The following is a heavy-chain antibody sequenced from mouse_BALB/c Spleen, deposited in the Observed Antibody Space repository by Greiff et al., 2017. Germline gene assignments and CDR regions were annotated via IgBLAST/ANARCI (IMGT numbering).Heavy chain of an antibody. V-gene: IGHV2-5-1*01. CDR1: GFSLTSYG. D-gene: IGHD6-1*01. CDR3: AKNGASLYYAMDY. J-gene: IGHJ4*01. Sequence: QVQLQQSGPSLVQPSQSLSITCTVSGFSLTSYGVHWVRQSPGKGLEWLGVIWRGGSTDYNAAFMSRLSITKDNSKSQVFFKMNSLQADDTAIYYCAKNGASLYYAMDYWGQGTSVTVSS. CDR2: IWRGGST.